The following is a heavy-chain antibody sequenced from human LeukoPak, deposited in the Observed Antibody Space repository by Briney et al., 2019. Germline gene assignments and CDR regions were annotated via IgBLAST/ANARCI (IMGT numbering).Heavy chain of an antibody. CDR1: GFTVSSNC. J-gene: IGHJ4*02. CDR3: ASLTTAQSDY. V-gene: IGHV3-53*01. CDR2: IYSGGST. Sequence: PGGSLRLSCAASGFTVSSNCMSWVRQAPGKGLEWVSVIYSGGSTYYADSVKGRFTISRDNSKNTLYLQMNSLRAEDTAVYYCASLTTAQSDYWGQGTLVTVSS. D-gene: IGHD4-17*01.